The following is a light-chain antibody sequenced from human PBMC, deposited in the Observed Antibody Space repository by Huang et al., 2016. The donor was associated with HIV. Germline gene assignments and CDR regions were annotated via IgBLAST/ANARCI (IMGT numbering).Light chain of an antibody. Sequence: DIQMTQSPSSLSASVGDRVTITCRATQSISSYLNWYQQKPGKAPKLLIYAASTLQSGVPSNVSCSGSGTDFTLTISSLQPDDFATYYCQQSYSTPYTFGQGTKVEIK. J-gene: IGKJ2*01. CDR3: QQSYSTPYT. CDR2: AAS. V-gene: IGKV1-39*01. CDR1: QSISSY.